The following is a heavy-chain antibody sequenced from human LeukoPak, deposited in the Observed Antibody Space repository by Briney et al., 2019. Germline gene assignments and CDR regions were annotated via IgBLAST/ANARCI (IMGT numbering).Heavy chain of an antibody. D-gene: IGHD3-10*01. CDR3: ARHYYYGSGSYYYYYIDV. V-gene: IGHV4-34*01. J-gene: IGHJ6*03. Sequence: PSETLSLTCTVSGASISSYYWSWIRHPPGKGLEWLGEINHSGRTNYNPSLKSRVTISVETSKNQFSLKLSSVTAADTAVYYCARHYYYGSGSYYYYYIDVWGKGTTVTISS. CDR2: INHSGRT. CDR1: GASISSYY.